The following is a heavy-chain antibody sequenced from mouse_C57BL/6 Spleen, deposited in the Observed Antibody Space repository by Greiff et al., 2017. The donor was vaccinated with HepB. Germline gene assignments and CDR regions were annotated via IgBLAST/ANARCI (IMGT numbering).Heavy chain of an antibody. Sequence: EVQLVESGGGLVKPGGSLKLSCAASGFTFSDYGMHWVRQAPEKGLEWVAYISSGSSTIYYADTVKGRFTISRDNAKNTLFLQMTSLRSEDTAMYYCARRDYGNYWFAYWGQGTLVTVSA. CDR1: GFTFSDYG. CDR3: ARRDYGNYWFAY. V-gene: IGHV5-17*01. CDR2: ISSGSSTI. D-gene: IGHD2-1*01. J-gene: IGHJ3*01.